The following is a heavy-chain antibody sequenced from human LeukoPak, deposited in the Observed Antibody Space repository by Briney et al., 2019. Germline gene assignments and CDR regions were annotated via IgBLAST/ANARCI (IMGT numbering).Heavy chain of an antibody. D-gene: IGHD4-11*01. CDR3: ARLYSSSLGRVFDY. V-gene: IGHV4-59*01. Sequence: PSETLSLTCTVSGGSITSYYWSWIRQPPGKGLEWIGYIYNSGSTNYNPSLKSRVTIPVDTSKNQFSLKLSSVTAADTAVYYCARLYSSSLGRVFDYWGQGTLVTVSS. J-gene: IGHJ4*02. CDR1: GGSITSYY. CDR2: IYNSGST.